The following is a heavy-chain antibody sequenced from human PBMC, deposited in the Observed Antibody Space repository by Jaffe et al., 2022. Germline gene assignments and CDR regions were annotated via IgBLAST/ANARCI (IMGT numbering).Heavy chain of an antibody. CDR2: ISSSGSTI. D-gene: IGHD5-12*01. Sequence: EVQLVESGGGLVQPGGSLRLSCAASGFTFSSYEMNWVRQAPGKGLEWVSYISSSGSTIYYADSVKGRFTISRDNAKNSLYLQMNSLRAEDTAVYYCARAHSGYDQYYYYYYYMDVWGKGTTVTVSS. J-gene: IGHJ6*03. CDR1: GFTFSSYE. CDR3: ARAHSGYDQYYYYYYYMDV. V-gene: IGHV3-48*03.